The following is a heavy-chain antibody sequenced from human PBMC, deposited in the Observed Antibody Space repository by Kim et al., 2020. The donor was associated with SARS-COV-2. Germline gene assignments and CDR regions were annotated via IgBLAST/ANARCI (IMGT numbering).Heavy chain of an antibody. CDR2: NDSGST. J-gene: IGHJ4*02. CDR3: ARGVPGY. V-gene: IGHV4-34*01. Sequence: NDSGSTNYNPSLKSRVTISVDTSKNQFSLKLTSVTAADTAVYYCARGVPGYWGQGTLVTVSS.